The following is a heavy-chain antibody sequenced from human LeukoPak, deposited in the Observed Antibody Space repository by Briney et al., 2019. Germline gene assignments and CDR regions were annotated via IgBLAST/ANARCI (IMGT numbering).Heavy chain of an antibody. Sequence: GGSLRLSCAASGFTFDDYGMSWVRQGPGKGLEWVSAINGNGGSTVYADSVKGRFTISRDNAKNSLYLQMNSLRAEDTAVYYCARAGFTFSDYFGSFFDYWGQGTLVTVSS. CDR3: ARAGFTFSDYFGSFFDY. J-gene: IGHJ4*02. CDR1: GFTFDDYG. V-gene: IGHV3-20*04. CDR2: INGNGGST. D-gene: IGHD3-10*01.